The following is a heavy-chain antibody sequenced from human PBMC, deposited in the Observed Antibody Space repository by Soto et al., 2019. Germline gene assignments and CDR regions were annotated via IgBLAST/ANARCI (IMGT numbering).Heavy chain of an antibody. J-gene: IGHJ4*02. Sequence: QLQLQESGSVLVKPSQTLSLTCAVSGGSISSGGSSWTWIRQPPGKGLEWIGYIYHSGSTYYNPSLKSRVTISVDTSKNQFSLKLTSVTAADTAVYYCARGAVVNFDSWGQGNLVTVSS. CDR1: GGSISSGGSS. V-gene: IGHV4-30-2*01. D-gene: IGHD3-22*01. CDR2: IYHSGST. CDR3: ARGAVVNFDS.